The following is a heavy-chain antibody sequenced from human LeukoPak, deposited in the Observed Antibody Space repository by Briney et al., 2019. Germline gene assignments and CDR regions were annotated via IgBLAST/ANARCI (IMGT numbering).Heavy chain of an antibody. Sequence: SETLSLTCTVSGGSISSYYWSWIRQPPGKGLEWIGYIYYSGSTNYNPSLKSRVTISVDTSKNQFSLKLGSVTAADTAVYYCARPLGYCSGGSCLDAFDIWGQGTMVTVSS. D-gene: IGHD2-15*01. CDR3: ARPLGYCSGGSCLDAFDI. V-gene: IGHV4-59*08. CDR1: GGSISSYY. J-gene: IGHJ3*02. CDR2: IYYSGST.